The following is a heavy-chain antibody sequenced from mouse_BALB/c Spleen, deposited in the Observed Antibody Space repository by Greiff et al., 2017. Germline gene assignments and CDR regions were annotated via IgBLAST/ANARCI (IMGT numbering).Heavy chain of an antibody. D-gene: IGHD1-1*01. CDR1: GFPFSSYS. CDR3: AREGTVVARYFDV. V-gene: IGHV5-6-3*01. J-gene: IGHJ1*01. CDR2: INSNGGST. Sequence: DVQLVESGGGLVQPGGSLKLSCAASGFPFSSYSMSWVRQTPDKRLELVATINSNGGSTYSPACLKGRVTISRDNAKNTLYLQMSSLKSEDTAMYYCAREGTVVARYFDVWGEGTTVTVSS.